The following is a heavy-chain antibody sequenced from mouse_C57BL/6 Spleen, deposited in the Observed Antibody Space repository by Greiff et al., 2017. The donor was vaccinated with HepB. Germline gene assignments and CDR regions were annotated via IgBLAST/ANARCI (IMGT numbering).Heavy chain of an antibody. J-gene: IGHJ4*01. CDR2: ISNGGGST. V-gene: IGHV5-12*01. CDR3: ARHDGYLYYYAMDY. CDR1: GFTFSDYY. D-gene: IGHD2-3*01. Sequence: EVHLVESGGGLVQPGGSLKLSCAASGFTFSDYYMYWVRQTPEKRLEWVAYISNGGGSTYYPDTVKGRFTISRDNAKNTLYLQMSRLKSEDTAMYYCARHDGYLYYYAMDYWGQGTSVTVSS.